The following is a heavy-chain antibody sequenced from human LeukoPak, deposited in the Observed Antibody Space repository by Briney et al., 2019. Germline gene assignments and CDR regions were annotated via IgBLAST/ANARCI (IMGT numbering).Heavy chain of an antibody. CDR3: ASILRSSSGYYFDY. V-gene: IGHV3-66*01. Sequence: GGSLRLSCAASGFTVSTNYMSWVRQAPGKGLEWVSVIYSGDTTFYADSVRGKFSISRDNSKNTLYLQMNSLRAEDTAVYYCASILRSSSGYYFDYWGQGTLVTVSS. J-gene: IGHJ4*02. D-gene: IGHD3-10*01. CDR1: GFTVSTNY. CDR2: IYSGDTT.